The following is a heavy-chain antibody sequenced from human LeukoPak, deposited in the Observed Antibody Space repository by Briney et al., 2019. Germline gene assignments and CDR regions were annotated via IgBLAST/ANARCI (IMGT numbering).Heavy chain of an antibody. Sequence: ASVKVSCKASGYTFTSYDINWVRQATGQGREWMGWMNPNSGNTGYAQKFQGRVTMTRNTSISTAYMELSSLRSEDTAVYYCARVRGYCSSTSCYRVYYFDYWGQGTLVTVSS. V-gene: IGHV1-8*01. J-gene: IGHJ4*02. CDR3: ARVRGYCSSTSCYRVYYFDY. CDR1: GYTFTSYD. D-gene: IGHD2-2*01. CDR2: MNPNSGNT.